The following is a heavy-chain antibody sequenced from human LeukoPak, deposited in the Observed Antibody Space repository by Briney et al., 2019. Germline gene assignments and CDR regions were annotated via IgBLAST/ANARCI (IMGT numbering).Heavy chain of an antibody. Sequence: GGSLKLSCAASGFTFTNAWMNWVRLAPGKGLEWVARIKSKTDGGTIDYAAPVKGRFTISRDDSNSIAYLQMNSLQAEDTAVYYCARGSGRNVMVDWWGQGTLVTVSS. CDR1: GFTFTNAW. CDR2: IKSKTDGGTI. CDR3: ARGSGRNVMVDW. V-gene: IGHV3-15*07. D-gene: IGHD6-19*01. J-gene: IGHJ4*02.